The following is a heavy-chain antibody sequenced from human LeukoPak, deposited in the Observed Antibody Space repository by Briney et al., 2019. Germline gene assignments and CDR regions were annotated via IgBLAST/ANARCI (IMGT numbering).Heavy chain of an antibody. D-gene: IGHD2-2*01. Sequence: ASVKVSCKASGHTFTSYDINWVRQATGQGLEWMGWMNPNSGNTGYAQKFQGRVTITRNTSISTAYMELSSLRSEDTAVYYCAKSEGCSSTSCYGHYYYYYMDVWGKGTTVTVSS. V-gene: IGHV1-8*03. CDR3: AKSEGCSSTSCYGHYYYYYMDV. CDR1: GHTFTSYD. CDR2: MNPNSGNT. J-gene: IGHJ6*03.